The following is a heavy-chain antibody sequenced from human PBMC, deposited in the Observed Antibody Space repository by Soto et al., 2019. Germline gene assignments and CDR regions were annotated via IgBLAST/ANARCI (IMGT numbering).Heavy chain of an antibody. CDR2: ISAHNGNT. CDR3: ARGRYGDY. V-gene: IGHV1-18*01. D-gene: IGHD1-1*01. J-gene: IGHJ4*02. CDR1: GYAFTTYG. Sequence: QVHLVQSGAEVKKPGASVKVSCKGSGYAFTTYGITWVRQAPGQGLEWMGWISAHNGNTNYAQKLQGRVTVTRDTSTSTAYMELMSLRSDARAVYYCARGRYGDYWGQGALVTVSS.